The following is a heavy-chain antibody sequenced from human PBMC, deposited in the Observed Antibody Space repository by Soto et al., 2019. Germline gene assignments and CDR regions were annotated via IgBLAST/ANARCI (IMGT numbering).Heavy chain of an antibody. V-gene: IGHV1-2*02. CDR3: ARPPGYISDWYYFDL. J-gene: IGHJ4*02. CDR2: ISPKSGGT. Sequence: QVQLVQSGAEVKKPGASVKVSCEASGYTFMDYYMHCVRQAPGQGFEWMGRISPKSGGTNYAQKFQGRVTMTWDTSLNTAYMELSSLMSEDTAVYYCARPPGYISDWYYFDLWGQGTLVTVSS. CDR1: GYTFMDYY. D-gene: IGHD6-19*01.